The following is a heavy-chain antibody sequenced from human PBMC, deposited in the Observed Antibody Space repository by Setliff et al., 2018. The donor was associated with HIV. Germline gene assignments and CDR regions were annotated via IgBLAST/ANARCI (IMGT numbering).Heavy chain of an antibody. V-gene: IGHV3-48*01. CDR1: GFTFSDYS. D-gene: IGHD3-16*01. Sequence: PGGSLRLSCAASGFTFSDYSLTWVRQAPGKGLEWVSYINSAFTSTHYADSVKGRFIISRDNAKKSVFLQMNRLRADDTALYYCARYGGSSGHRSFDIWGQGTMVTVSS. CDR2: INSAFTST. J-gene: IGHJ3*02. CDR3: ARYGGSSGHRSFDI.